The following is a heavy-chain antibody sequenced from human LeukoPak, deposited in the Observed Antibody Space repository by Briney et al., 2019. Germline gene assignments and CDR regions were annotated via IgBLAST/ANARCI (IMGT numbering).Heavy chain of an antibody. CDR2: ISHGGTNK. J-gene: IGHJ4*02. CDR1: GFTFSNYG. Sequence: PGGSLRLSCAASGFTFSNYGMHWVRQAPGRGLEWVAVISHGGTNKYYADSVKGRFTISRDNSKNTLYLQMNSLRAEDTAVYYCAVIYGSGSYFLGYWGQGTPVTVSS. CDR3: AVIYGSGSYFLGY. D-gene: IGHD3-10*01. V-gene: IGHV3-30*03.